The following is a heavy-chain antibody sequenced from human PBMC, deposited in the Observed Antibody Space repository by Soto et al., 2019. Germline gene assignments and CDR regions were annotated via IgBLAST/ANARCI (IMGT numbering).Heavy chain of an antibody. CDR2: IYSGGST. CDR1: GFTVISNY. V-gene: IGHV3-66*01. D-gene: IGHD3-3*01. CDR3: ASLTVYYDFWSGPGRAFDI. J-gene: IGHJ3*02. Sequence: CGSLILPRAASGFTVISNYLGWVRQAPGKGLEWVSVIYSGGSTYYADSVKGRFTISRDNSKNTLYLQMNSLRAEDTAVYYCASLTVYYDFWSGPGRAFDIWGQGTMVTVS.